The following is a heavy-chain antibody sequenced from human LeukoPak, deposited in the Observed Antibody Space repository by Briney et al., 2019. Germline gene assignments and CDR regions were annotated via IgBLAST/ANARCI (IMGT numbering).Heavy chain of an antibody. V-gene: IGHV4-4*07. Sequence: SATLPLTCAASGGSISRYYWSWVRPPAGERVEGIGRIYTSGSTDYKPSLKSRVTISVDTSKNQFSLQLSSLTAADTAFYFCPREAEDIVVVPAATYYYYYNMEVWGEGTTVTVS. CDR1: GGSISRYY. J-gene: IGHJ6*03. CDR2: IYTSGST. CDR3: PREAEDIVVVPAATYYYYYNMEV. D-gene: IGHD2-2*01.